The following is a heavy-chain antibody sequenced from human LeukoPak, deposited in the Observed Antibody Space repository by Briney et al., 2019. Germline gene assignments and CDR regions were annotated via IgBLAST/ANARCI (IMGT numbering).Heavy chain of an antibody. V-gene: IGHV3-30*04. D-gene: IGHD2/OR15-2a*01. J-gene: IGHJ4*02. CDR2: ISSDGSSK. CDR1: GFTFSKYV. Sequence: GGSLRLSCAASGFTFSKYVMHWVRQAPGKGLEWVALISSDGSSKYYADSVKGRLTISRDNSKNTLYLQMNSLRAEDTAVFYCVSFYETYWGRGTLVTVSS. CDR3: VSFYETY.